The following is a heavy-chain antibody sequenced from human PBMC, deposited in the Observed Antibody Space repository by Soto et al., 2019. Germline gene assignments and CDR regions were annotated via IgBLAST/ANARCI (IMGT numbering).Heavy chain of an antibody. Sequence: VQLLESGGGLVQPGGSLRLSCAASGFIFRDYAMNWVRQAPGKGLEWVSDISGSGDSARYADSVKGRFTISRDNSRATPYLHMNSLRLDDTAVYYCGKERRGSGWSVCDFWGQGDLVTVSS. V-gene: IGHV3-23*01. CDR2: ISGSGDSA. CDR3: GKERRGSGWSVCDF. D-gene: IGHD6-19*01. J-gene: IGHJ4*02. CDR1: GFIFRDYA.